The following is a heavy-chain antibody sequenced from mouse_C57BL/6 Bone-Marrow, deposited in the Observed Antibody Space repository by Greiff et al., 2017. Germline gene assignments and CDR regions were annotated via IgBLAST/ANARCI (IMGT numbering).Heavy chain of an antibody. J-gene: IGHJ3*01. CDR2: ISNGGGST. V-gene: IGHV5-12*01. Sequence: EVKLMESGGGLVQPGGSLKLSCAASGFTFSDYYMYWVRQTPEKRLEWVAYISNGGGSTYYPDTVKGRFTISRDNAKNTLYLQMSRLKSEDTAMYYCARRGNYYDFAYWGQGTLVTVSA. D-gene: IGHD2-1*01. CDR1: GFTFSDYY. CDR3: ARRGNYYDFAY.